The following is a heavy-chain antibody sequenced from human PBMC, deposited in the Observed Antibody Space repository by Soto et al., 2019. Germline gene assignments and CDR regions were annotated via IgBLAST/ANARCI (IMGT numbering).Heavy chain of an antibody. CDR2: ISSSSSYT. Sequence: GGSLRLSCAASGFTFSDYYMSWIRQAPGKGLEWVSYISSSSSYTNYADSVKGRFTISRDNAKNSLYLQMNSLRAEDTAVYYCARAYSELTKQTPYGMDVWGQGTTVTVSS. V-gene: IGHV3-11*06. CDR1: GFTFSDYY. J-gene: IGHJ6*02. D-gene: IGHD4-4*01. CDR3: ARAYSELTKQTPYGMDV.